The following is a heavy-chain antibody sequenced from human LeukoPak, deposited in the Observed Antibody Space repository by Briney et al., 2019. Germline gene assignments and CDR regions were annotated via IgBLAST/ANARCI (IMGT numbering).Heavy chain of an antibody. D-gene: IGHD3-3*01. V-gene: IGHV1-18*01. J-gene: IGHJ4*02. CDR2: ISAYNGNT. CDR1: GGTFSSYA. Sequence: ASVKVSCKASGGTFSSYAISWVRQAPGQGLEWMGWISAYNGNTNYAQKLQGRVTMTTDTSTSTAYMELRSLRSDDTAVYYCARDFVDKGPPFDYWGQGTLVTVSS. CDR3: ARDFVDKGPPFDY.